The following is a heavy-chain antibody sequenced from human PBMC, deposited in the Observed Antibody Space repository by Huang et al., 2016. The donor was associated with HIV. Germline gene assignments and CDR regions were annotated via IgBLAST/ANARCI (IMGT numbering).Heavy chain of an antibody. CDR2: INHRGNT. CDR1: GGSFSGYY. CDR3: ARRYNSRRDY. D-gene: IGHD3-22*01. J-gene: IGHJ4*02. V-gene: IGHV4-34*02. Sequence: QVQLEQWGAGLLKASETLSLTCAVYGGSFSGYYWNWLRQAPGKGLEWVGEINHRGNTNYNPSLKRRVNMSVDTSKSQFALYLTSLSAADTGTYFCARRYNSRRDYWGRGTLVTV.